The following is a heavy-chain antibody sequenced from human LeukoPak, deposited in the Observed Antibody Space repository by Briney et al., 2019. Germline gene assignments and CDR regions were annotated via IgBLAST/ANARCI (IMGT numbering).Heavy chain of an antibody. CDR1: GGSFSSYY. V-gene: IGHV4-34*01. Sequence: PSETLSLTCAVYGGSFSSYYWSWIRQPPGKGLEWIGEINHSGSTNYNPSLKSRVTISVDTSKNQFSLKLSSVTAADTAVYYCARGGDTAMESMDWGQGTLVTVSS. D-gene: IGHD5-18*01. CDR3: ARGGDTAMESMD. J-gene: IGHJ4*02. CDR2: INHSGST.